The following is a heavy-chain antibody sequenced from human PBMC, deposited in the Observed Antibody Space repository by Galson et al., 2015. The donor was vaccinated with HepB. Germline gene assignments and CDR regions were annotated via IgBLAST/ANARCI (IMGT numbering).Heavy chain of an antibody. V-gene: IGHV3-23*01. CDR3: AKDPGFWSGYSDV. D-gene: IGHD3-3*01. CDR2: ISGSGGST. Sequence: SLRLSCAASGFTFSSYAMSWVRQAPGKGLELVSAISGSGGSTYYADSVKGRFTISRDNSKNTLYLQMNSLRAEDTAVYYCAKDPGFWSGYSDVWGQGTTVTVSS. CDR1: GFTFSSYA. J-gene: IGHJ6*02.